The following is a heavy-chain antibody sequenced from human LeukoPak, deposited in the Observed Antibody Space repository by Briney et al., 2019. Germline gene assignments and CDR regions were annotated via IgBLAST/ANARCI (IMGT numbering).Heavy chain of an antibody. Sequence: GGSLRLSCAASGFTFRSYAMSWVRQAPGKGLEWVSAISGSGDSTYYADSVKGRFTISRDNSQNTLYLQMNSLRVADTAVYYCANVYDTSGVRGNYWGQGTLVTGST. V-gene: IGHV3-23*01. CDR1: GFTFRSYA. J-gene: IGHJ4*02. D-gene: IGHD3-22*01. CDR2: ISGSGDST. CDR3: ANVYDTSGVRGNY.